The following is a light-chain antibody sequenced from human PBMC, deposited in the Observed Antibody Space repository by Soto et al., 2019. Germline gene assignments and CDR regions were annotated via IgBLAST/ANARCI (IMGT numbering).Light chain of an antibody. CDR1: QSISSY. J-gene: IGKJ5*01. CDR3: QQSYSNPLT. V-gene: IGKV1-39*01. CDR2: AAS. Sequence: DIQMTQSPSSLSVSVGDRVTLTCRASQSISSYLNWYQQKPGQAPKLLIYAASSMQSGVPSRFSGSGSGTDCTITISSLQADDFATYYCQQSYSNPLTFGQGTPLEIK.